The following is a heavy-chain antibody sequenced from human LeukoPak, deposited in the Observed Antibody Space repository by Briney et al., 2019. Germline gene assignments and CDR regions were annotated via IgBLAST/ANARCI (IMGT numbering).Heavy chain of an antibody. CDR2: IYPGDSDT. Sequence: GESLKISCKASGYSFTSYWIGWVRQMPGKGLAWMGIIYPGDSDTRYSPSFQGQVTISADKSITTAYLQWSSLRASDTAMYYCARQLKIPAAGTGYGMDVWGQGTTVTVSS. J-gene: IGHJ6*02. CDR3: ARQLKIPAAGTGYGMDV. V-gene: IGHV5-51*01. CDR1: GYSFTSYW. D-gene: IGHD6-13*01.